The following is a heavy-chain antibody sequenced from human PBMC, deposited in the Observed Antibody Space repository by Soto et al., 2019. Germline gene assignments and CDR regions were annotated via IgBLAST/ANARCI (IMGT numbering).Heavy chain of an antibody. CDR3: ERVSGIYYYGMDV. CDR1: GGSFSGYY. V-gene: IGHV4-34*01. J-gene: IGHJ6*02. D-gene: IGHD3-10*01. Sequence: SETLSLTCAVXGGSFSGYYWSWIRQPPGKGLEWIGEINHSGSTNYNPSLKSRVTISVDTSKNQFSLKLSSVTAADTAVYYCERVSGIYYYGMDVWGQGTTVTVSS. CDR2: INHSGST.